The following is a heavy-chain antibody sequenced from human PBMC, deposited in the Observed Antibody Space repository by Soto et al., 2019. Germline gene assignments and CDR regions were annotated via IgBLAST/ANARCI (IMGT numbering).Heavy chain of an antibody. J-gene: IGHJ4*02. CDR1: GFTFSSYS. Sequence: GGSLRLSFAAPGFTFSSYSMHGVRQSPGKGLEWVAVISYDGSNKYYADSVKGRFTISKDNSKNTLYLQMNSLRAEATAVYYCARVRFLEWLSPDYCGQGT. CDR2: ISYDGSNK. V-gene: IGHV3-30-3*01. D-gene: IGHD3-3*01. CDR3: ARVRFLEWLSPDY.